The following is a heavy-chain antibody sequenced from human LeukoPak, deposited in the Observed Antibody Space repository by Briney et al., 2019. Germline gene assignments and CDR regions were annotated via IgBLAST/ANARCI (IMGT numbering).Heavy chain of an antibody. Sequence: ASVKVSCKASGYTFTSYDINWVRQATGQGLEWMGWMNPNSGNTGYAQKFQGRVTMTRDTSTSTVYMELSSLRSEDTAVYYCARDHGSYYDPFYYWGQGTLVTVSS. CDR3: ARDHGSYYDPFYY. CDR2: MNPNSGNT. D-gene: IGHD1-26*01. J-gene: IGHJ4*02. V-gene: IGHV1-8*01. CDR1: GYTFTSYD.